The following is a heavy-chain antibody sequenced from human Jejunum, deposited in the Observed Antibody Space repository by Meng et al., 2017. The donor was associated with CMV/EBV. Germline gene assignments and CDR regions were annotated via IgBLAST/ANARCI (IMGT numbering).Heavy chain of an antibody. D-gene: IGHD3-16*01. CDR3: ATDWGDTKSRFDY. J-gene: IGHJ4*02. CDR1: GCTFSNYG. V-gene: IGHV3-30*02. Sequence: SGCTFSNYGMHWVRLAPGKGLEWVAFIRYDGRNKFYADSVKGRFTISRDNSKNTLSMEMNSLRAEDTAVYYCATDWGDTKSRFDYWGQGSLVTVSS. CDR2: IRYDGRNK.